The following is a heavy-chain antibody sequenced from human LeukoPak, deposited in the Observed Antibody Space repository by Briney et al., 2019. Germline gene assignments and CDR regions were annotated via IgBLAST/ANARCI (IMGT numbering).Heavy chain of an antibody. D-gene: IGHD2-2*02. CDR1: GYTFTSYG. Sequence: ASVKVSCKASGYTFTSYGISWVRQAPGQGLEWMGWISAYNGNTNYAQKLQGRVTMTTDTSTSTAYMELRSLRSDDTAVYYCAISKTPVYCSSTSCYREDPVVVYYYGMDVWGQGTTVTVSS. V-gene: IGHV1-18*01. J-gene: IGHJ6*02. CDR3: AISKTPVYCSSTSCYREDPVVVYYYGMDV. CDR2: ISAYNGNT.